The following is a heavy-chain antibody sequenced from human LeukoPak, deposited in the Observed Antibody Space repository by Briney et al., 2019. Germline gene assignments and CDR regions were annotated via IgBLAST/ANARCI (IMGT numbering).Heavy chain of an antibody. CDR2: ISGSGTGT. J-gene: IGHJ4*02. CDR1: GFTFSNSA. Sequence: GGSLRLSCAASGFTFSNSAMNWVRQAPGKGLEWVSTISGSGTGTYYADSVKGRFTISRDNSKNTLYLQMNSLRAEDTAVYYCAEAAGGSSDYWGQGTRVTVSS. D-gene: IGHD3-16*01. V-gene: IGHV3-23*01. CDR3: AEAAGGSSDY.